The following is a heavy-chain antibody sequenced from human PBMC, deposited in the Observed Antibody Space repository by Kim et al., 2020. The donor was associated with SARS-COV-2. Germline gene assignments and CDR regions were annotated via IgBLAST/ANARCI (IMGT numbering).Heavy chain of an antibody. CDR2: INSDGSST. J-gene: IGHJ3*02. D-gene: IGHD3-9*01. CDR1: GFTFSSYW. V-gene: IGHV3-74*01. CDR3: ARAAQLRYFDWLTDAFDI. Sequence: GGSLRLSCAASGFTFSSYWMHWVRQAPGKGLVWVSRINSDGSSTSYADSVKGRFTISRDNAKNTLYLQMNSLRAEDTAVYYCARAAQLRYFDWLTDAFDIWGQGTMVTVSS.